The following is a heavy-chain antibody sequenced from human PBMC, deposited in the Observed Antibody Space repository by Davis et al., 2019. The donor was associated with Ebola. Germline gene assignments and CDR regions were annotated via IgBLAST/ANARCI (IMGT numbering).Heavy chain of an antibody. CDR2: INAGNGDT. D-gene: IGHD6-19*01. CDR3: ARSHRVGMAVEYAFDI. J-gene: IGHJ3*02. V-gene: IGHV1-3*01. CDR1: GYIFTSYA. Sequence: AASVKVSCNASGYIFTSYAIHWVRQAPGQRLEWMGWINAGNGDTKYSQKFQGRVTITRDTSASTAYMELSSLRSEDTAVYYCARSHRVGMAVEYAFDIWGQGTMVTVSS.